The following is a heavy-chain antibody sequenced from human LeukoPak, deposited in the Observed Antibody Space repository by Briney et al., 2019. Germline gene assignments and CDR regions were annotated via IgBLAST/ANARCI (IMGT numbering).Heavy chain of an antibody. Sequence: GGSLRLSCAASGFTFTNYAMCWVRQAPGKGLEWVSAISDRGDRQYYADSVKGRFTISRDNSMNTLRLQMSNLRAEDTAVYFCARGGGLDVWGQGATVTVSS. V-gene: IGHV3-23*01. J-gene: IGHJ6*02. CDR1: GFTFTNYA. D-gene: IGHD3-16*01. CDR2: ISDRGDRQ. CDR3: ARGGGLDV.